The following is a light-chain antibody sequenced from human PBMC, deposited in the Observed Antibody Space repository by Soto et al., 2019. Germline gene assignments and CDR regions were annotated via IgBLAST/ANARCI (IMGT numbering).Light chain of an antibody. CDR3: ATWVYSLTGEV. CDR2: DNN. Sequence: QSVLTQPPSVSAAPGQKVTISCSGSSSNIGNNYVSWYQQLPGTAPKLLFYDNNNRPSGIPDRFSGSKSGTSGTLDITGLQTGDEADYYCATWVYSLTGEVFGGGTKLTIL. V-gene: IGLV1-51*01. J-gene: IGLJ2*01. CDR1: SSNIGNNY.